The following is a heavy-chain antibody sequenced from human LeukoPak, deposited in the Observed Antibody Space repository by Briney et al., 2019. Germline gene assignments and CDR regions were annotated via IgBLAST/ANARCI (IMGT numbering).Heavy chain of an antibody. CDR2: MCNSGST. D-gene: IGHD6-13*01. Sequence: SETLSLTCTVSGGSMSSSRYYWGWIRQSPGKGLEWIGTMCNSGSTYYNPSLKSRVTISGDTAKNQFSLKPSSVTAADTAVYYCARRSQAAAGRGIDYWGQGTLVTVSS. CDR1: GGSMSSSRYY. CDR3: ARRSQAAAGRGIDY. J-gene: IGHJ4*02. V-gene: IGHV4-39*01.